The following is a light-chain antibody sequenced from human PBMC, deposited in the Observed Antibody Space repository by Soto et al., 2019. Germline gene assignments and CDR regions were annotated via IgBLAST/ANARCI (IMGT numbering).Light chain of an antibody. Sequence: QSALTQPASVSGSPGQSITISCTGTSSDVGSYNLVSWYQQLPGKAPKLVIYEGSKRPSGVSDRFSGSKSGNTASLTISGLQAEDGAAYYCCSFALFNTLVFGGGTKLTVL. V-gene: IGLV2-23*01. CDR1: SSDVGSYNL. CDR2: EGS. J-gene: IGLJ2*01. CDR3: CSFALFNTLV.